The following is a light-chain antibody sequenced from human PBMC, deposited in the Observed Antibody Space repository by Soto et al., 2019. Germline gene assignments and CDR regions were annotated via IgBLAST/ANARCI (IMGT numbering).Light chain of an antibody. CDR3: QQLNSDWYA. CDR1: QGISTY. Sequence: DIQLTQSPSFLSASLGARVTITCRASQGISTYLAWYLQRPGKAPKLLIYGASTLESGVPSRFSGSGSGTEFTLTISSLQPEDFGTSYCQQLNSDWYAFGQGTKLEIK. V-gene: IGKV1-9*01. CDR2: GAS. J-gene: IGKJ2*01.